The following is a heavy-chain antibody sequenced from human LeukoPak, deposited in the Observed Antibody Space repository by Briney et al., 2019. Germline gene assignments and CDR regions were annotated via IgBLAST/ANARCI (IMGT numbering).Heavy chain of an antibody. V-gene: IGHV3-23*01. CDR3: AKGLLGYCSSTSCYFPFDY. Sequence: GGSLRLSCAATGFTVSSNYMSWVRQAPGKGLEWVSAISGSGGSTYYADSVKGRFTISRDNSKNTLYLQMNSLRAEDTAVYYCAKGLLGYCSSTSCYFPFDYWGQGTLVTVSS. D-gene: IGHD2-2*01. CDR1: GFTVSSNY. CDR2: ISGSGGST. J-gene: IGHJ4*02.